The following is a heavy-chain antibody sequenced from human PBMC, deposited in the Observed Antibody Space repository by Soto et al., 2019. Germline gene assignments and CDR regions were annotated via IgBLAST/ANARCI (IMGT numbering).Heavy chain of an antibody. CDR1: GYTLTELS. J-gene: IGHJ6*03. Sequence: ASVKVSCKVSGYTLTELSMHWVRQAPGKGLEWMGGFDPEDGETIYAQKFQGRVTMTEDTSTDTAYMELSSLRSEDTAVYYCATTPYNSRKSIYYYYMDVWGKGTTVTVSS. CDR2: FDPEDGET. D-gene: IGHD6-13*01. CDR3: ATTPYNSRKSIYYYYMDV. V-gene: IGHV1-24*01.